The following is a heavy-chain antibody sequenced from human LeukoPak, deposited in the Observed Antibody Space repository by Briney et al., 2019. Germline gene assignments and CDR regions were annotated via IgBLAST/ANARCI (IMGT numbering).Heavy chain of an antibody. J-gene: IGHJ6*03. V-gene: IGHV4-39*07. Sequence: SETLSLTCTVSDGSISSNSYYWDWIRQPPGKGLEWIANIYYSGNTYYNPSLKSRVTISVDTSKNQFSLKLSSVTAADTAVYYCARAPAGSYYYYMDVWGKGTTVTVSS. CDR3: ARAPAGSYYYYMDV. CDR2: IYYSGNT. D-gene: IGHD3-10*01. CDR1: DGSISSNSYY.